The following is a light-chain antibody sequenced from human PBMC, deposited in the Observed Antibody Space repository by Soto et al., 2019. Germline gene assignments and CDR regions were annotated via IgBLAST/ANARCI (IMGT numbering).Light chain of an antibody. Sequence: EIVLTQSPGTLSLSPGERATLSCRASQSVSSTYLAWYQQKPGQAPRLFIYGASNRATGIPDRFSGSGSGTDFTLTISRLEPEDFAVYYCQQYSSSPITFGQGTRLEIK. CDR2: GAS. CDR1: QSVSSTY. V-gene: IGKV3-20*01. CDR3: QQYSSSPIT. J-gene: IGKJ5*01.